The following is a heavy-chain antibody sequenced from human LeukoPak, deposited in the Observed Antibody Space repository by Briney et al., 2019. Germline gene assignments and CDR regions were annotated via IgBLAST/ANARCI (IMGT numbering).Heavy chain of an antibody. Sequence: GGSLRLSCSASGFTFSSYVMHWVRQAPGKGLEYVSGISDNGARTYYADSVKGRFTISRDNSKNTLYVQMTSLRVEDTAVYYCVYQVQGVVKWGRGTLVTVSS. J-gene: IGHJ4*02. V-gene: IGHV3-64*05. CDR1: GFTFSSYV. CDR3: VYQVQGVVK. D-gene: IGHD3-3*01. CDR2: ISDNGART.